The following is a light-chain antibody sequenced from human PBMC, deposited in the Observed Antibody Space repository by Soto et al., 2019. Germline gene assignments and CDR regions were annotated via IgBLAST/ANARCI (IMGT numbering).Light chain of an antibody. J-gene: IGKJ1*01. V-gene: IGKV1-5*01. Sequence: DIQMTQSPSTLSASVGDRVTITCRASHSISSWLAWYQQKPVKAPKLLIYDASSLESGVPSRFSGSGSGTEFTLTISSLQPDDFATYYCQQYNSYSPWTFGQGTKVDIK. CDR1: HSISSW. CDR3: QQYNSYSPWT. CDR2: DAS.